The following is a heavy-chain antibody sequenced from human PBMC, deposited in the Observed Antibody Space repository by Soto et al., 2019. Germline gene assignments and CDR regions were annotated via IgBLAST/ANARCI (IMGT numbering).Heavy chain of an antibody. J-gene: IGHJ4*02. V-gene: IGHV3-9*01. CDR2: ISWNSGSI. D-gene: IGHD6-6*01. Sequence: DVQLVESGGGLVQPGRSLRLSCAASGFTFDDYAMHWVRQAPGKGLEWVSGISWNSGSIGYADSVKGRFTISRDNANNALYLQMNSMRAEGTALYYCAKAPLRQLVPYFDYWGQGTLVTVSS. CDR3: AKAPLRQLVPYFDY. CDR1: GFTFDDYA.